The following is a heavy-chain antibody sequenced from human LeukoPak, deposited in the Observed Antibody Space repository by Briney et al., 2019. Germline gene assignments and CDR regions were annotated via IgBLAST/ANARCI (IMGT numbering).Heavy chain of an antibody. Sequence: PGGSLRLSCAASGFTFSTHSMSWVRQAPGKGLEWVSAISGSGGNTYYADSVKGRFTISRDNSKNTVYLQMNSLRAEDTAVYYCALSVGTGDPEAFDIWGQGTMVTVSS. CDR2: ISGSGGNT. CDR1: GFTFSTHS. CDR3: ALSVGTGDPEAFDI. J-gene: IGHJ3*02. V-gene: IGHV3-23*01. D-gene: IGHD3-10*01.